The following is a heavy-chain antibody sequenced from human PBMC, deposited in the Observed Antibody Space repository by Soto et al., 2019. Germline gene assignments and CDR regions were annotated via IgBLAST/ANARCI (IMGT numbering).Heavy chain of an antibody. CDR2: MFYSGLT. Sequence: SETLSLTCSVSGYSVSSSDYYWAWIRQPPGKGLEWIGSMFYSGLTYYNPSLKSRVTLSVDTSKNQFSVRLNSVAAADTAVYYCAPLSVSLSGPYGIHVWGQGTTVTVSS. J-gene: IGHJ6*02. CDR1: GYSVSSSDYY. D-gene: IGHD2-15*01. CDR3: APLSVSLSGPYGIHV. V-gene: IGHV4-39*01.